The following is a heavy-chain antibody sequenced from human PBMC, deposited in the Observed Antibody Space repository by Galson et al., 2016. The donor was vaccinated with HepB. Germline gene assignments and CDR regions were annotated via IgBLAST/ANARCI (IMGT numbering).Heavy chain of an antibody. V-gene: IGHV3-48*01. CDR1: GFTFSRNS. D-gene: IGHD4-17*01. CDR3: ASLQGYGDYGAYRYYSKDV. CDR2: INSRSSSI. Sequence: SLRLSCAASGFTFSRNSMNWVRQAPGKGLEWVSYINSRSSSIYYADSVKGRFTISRDNSYNTVYLQMNSLRADDTAVYYCASLQGYGDYGAYRYYSKDVWGQGTTVTVSS. J-gene: IGHJ6*02.